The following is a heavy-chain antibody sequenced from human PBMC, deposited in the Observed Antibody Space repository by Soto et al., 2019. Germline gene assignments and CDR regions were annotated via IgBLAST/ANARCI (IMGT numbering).Heavy chain of an antibody. CDR1: GGSISSGGYS. J-gene: IGHJ4*02. V-gene: IGHV4-30-2*01. CDR2: MYHSGST. D-gene: IGHD2-2*01. CDR3: ARVPDY. Sequence: QLQLQESGSGLVKPSQTLSLTCAVSGGSISSGGYSWSWIRQPPGKGLEWIGYMYHSGSTYYNPSLKSRVTTSTDRAKNQFSLELSSVTAADTFVYYCARVPDYWRQGILVTVSS.